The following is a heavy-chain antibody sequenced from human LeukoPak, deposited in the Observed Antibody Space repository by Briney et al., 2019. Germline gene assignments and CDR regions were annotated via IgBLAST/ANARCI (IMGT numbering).Heavy chain of an antibody. V-gene: IGHV5-51*01. D-gene: IGHD2-15*01. CDR1: GYSFTKYW. Sequence: GDSLKISCKGSGYSFTKYWIGWVRRMPGKGLEWMGTIYPGESDTRYSPSFRGQVTISADKSINTAYLQWSSLKASDTAMYYCARYRCSDVNCYVSLANYGMDVWGQGTTVTVSS. CDR3: ARYRCSDVNCYVSLANYGMDV. J-gene: IGHJ6*02. CDR2: IYPGESDT.